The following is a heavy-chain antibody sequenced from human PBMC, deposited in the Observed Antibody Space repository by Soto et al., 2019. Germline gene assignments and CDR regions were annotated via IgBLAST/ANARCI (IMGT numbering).Heavy chain of an antibody. CDR2: INEDGSEK. D-gene: IGHD3-10*01. CDR1: GFTFSVYW. Sequence: EVQLVESGGGLVQPGGSLKLSCAASGFTFSVYWMTWVRQAPGKGLEWVANINEDGSEKYYGDSVKGRFTSSRDNAKKSLYLQMNSLRAEDTAVYYCVRDPRVVRFDNWGQGTLVTVSS. CDR3: VRDPRVVRFDN. V-gene: IGHV3-7*01. J-gene: IGHJ4*02.